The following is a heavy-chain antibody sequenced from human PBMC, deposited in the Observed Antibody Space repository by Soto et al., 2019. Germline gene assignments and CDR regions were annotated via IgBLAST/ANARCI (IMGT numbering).Heavy chain of an antibody. CDR3: AGVVWLRGMDV. CDR2: TYYRSKWIH. Sequence: SQTLSLPCDISGDSVSSSSAAWNWIRQSPSRGLEWLGRTYYRSKWIHEYTVSMESRITINPDTSKNQFSLHIYSVTPEDTAVYYCAGVVWLRGMDVWGQGTPVTVSS. CDR1: GDSVSSSSAA. J-gene: IGHJ6*02. D-gene: IGHD3-16*01. V-gene: IGHV6-1*01.